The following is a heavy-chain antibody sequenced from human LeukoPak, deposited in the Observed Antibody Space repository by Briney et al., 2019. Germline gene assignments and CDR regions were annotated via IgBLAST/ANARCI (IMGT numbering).Heavy chain of an antibody. V-gene: IGHV4-34*01. J-gene: IGHJ6*02. CDR1: GGSFSGYY. D-gene: IGHD4-11*01. CDR3: ARTTVTTSLLRPPHYYYYGMDV. Sequence: PSETLSLTCAVYGGSFSGYYWSWIRQPPGKGLEWIGEINHSGSTNYNPSLKSRVTISVDTSKNQFSLKLSSVTAADTAVYYCARTTVTTSLLRPPHYYYYGMDVWGQGTTVTVSS. CDR2: INHSGST.